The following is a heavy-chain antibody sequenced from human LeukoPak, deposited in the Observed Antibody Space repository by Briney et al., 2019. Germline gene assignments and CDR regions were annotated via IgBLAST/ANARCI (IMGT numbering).Heavy chain of an antibody. Sequence: PSETLSLTCVVSGGYITSYYWSWIRQPPGKGLEWIGRIYSSGTTTYNPSFKSRVTMSLDTSNNQLSLKLTSVTAADTAVYYCARASPIPAAGSSYYFAMDVWGQGTTVTVSS. D-gene: IGHD6-13*01. CDR3: ARASPIPAAGSSYYFAMDV. CDR1: GGYITSYY. CDR2: IYSSGTT. J-gene: IGHJ6*02. V-gene: IGHV4-4*07.